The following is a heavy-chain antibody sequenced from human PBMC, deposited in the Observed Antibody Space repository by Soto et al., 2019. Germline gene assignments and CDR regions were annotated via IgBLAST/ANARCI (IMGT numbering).Heavy chain of an antibody. J-gene: IGHJ4*02. CDR1: GFTCSSYA. CDR3: AKCAYTDYRTVYYFEY. CDR2: ISGSGGGT. D-gene: IGHD4-4*01. Sequence: GGSLRLSCAASGFTCSSYAMRLVRQAPGKGLEWVSAISGSGGGTYYADSVKGRFTISRDNSKNTLYLQMNSLRAEDTAVYYCAKCAYTDYRTVYYFEYWVQGTMLAVSS. V-gene: IGHV3-23*01.